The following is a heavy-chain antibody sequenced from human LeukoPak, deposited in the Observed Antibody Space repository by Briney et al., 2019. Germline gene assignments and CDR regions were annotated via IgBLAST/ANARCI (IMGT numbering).Heavy chain of an antibody. CDR3: ARDSVVVVPAAIRGLFVNWFDP. CDR1: GFTFDDYG. CDR2: ISSSSSYI. Sequence: GGSLRLSCAASGFTFDDYGMSWVRQAPGKGLEWVSSISSSSSYIYYADSVKGRFTISRDNAKNSLYLQMNSLRAEDTAVYYCARDSVVVVPAAIRGLFVNWFDPWGQGTLVTVSS. D-gene: IGHD2-2*01. V-gene: IGHV3-21*01. J-gene: IGHJ5*02.